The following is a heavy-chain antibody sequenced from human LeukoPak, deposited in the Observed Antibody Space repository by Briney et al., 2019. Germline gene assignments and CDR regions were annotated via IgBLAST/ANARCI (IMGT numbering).Heavy chain of an antibody. CDR3: ARIPVSWFDP. CDR2: IYYSGST. V-gene: IGHV4-59*01. CDR1: GGSISSYY. Sequence: SETLSLTCTVSGGSISSYYWSWIRQPPGKGLEWIGYIYYSGSTNYNPSLKSRVTMSVDTSKNQFSLKLSSVTAADTAVYYCARIPVSWFDPWGQGTLVTVSS. D-gene: IGHD2-8*01. J-gene: IGHJ5*02.